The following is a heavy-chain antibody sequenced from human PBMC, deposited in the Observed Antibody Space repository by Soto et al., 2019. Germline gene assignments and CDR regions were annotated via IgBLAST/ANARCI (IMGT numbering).Heavy chain of an antibody. J-gene: IGHJ1*01. CDR2: INSGGIT. Sequence: QVQLQQWGGGLFKPAETLALNCTVSGWSFIDYLYNWIRQAPGRGPAWIAEINSGGITKYNPSLKSRLNRSVETSKKQFSLTLKSLTAADTAVYYCATNPRLLVPWCQGSLVIVSS. D-gene: IGHD2-21*02. CDR1: GWSFIDYL. CDR3: ATNPRLLVP. V-gene: IGHV4-34*01.